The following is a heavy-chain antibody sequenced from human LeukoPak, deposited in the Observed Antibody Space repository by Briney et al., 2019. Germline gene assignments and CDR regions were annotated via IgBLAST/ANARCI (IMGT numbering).Heavy chain of an antibody. CDR2: IYYSGST. CDR1: GGSISSSSYY. V-gene: IGHV4-39*07. CDR3: ARGTRYYYDSSGWSYFDY. J-gene: IGHJ4*02. Sequence: PSETLSLTCTVSGGSISSSSYYWGWIRQPPGKGLEWIGSIYYSGSTYYNPSLKSRVTISVDTSKNQFSLKLSSVTAADTAVYYCARGTRYYYDSSGWSYFDYWGQGTLVTVSS. D-gene: IGHD3-22*01.